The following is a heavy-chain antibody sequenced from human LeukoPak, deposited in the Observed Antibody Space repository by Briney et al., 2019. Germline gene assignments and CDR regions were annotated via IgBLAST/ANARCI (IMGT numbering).Heavy chain of an antibody. D-gene: IGHD6-13*01. CDR1: GFTFSSYE. CDR2: ISSSSSYI. J-gene: IGHJ4*02. V-gene: IGHV3-21*01. CDR3: AAAAGHDY. Sequence: PGGSLRLSCAASGFTFSSYEMHWVRQAPGKGLEWVSSISSSSSYIYYADSVKGRFTISRDNAKNSLYLQMNSLRAEDTAVYYCAAAAGHDYWGQGTLVTVSS.